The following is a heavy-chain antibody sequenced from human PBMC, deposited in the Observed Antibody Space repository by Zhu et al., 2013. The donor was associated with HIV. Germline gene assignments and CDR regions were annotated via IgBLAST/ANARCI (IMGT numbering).Heavy chain of an antibody. Sequence: QVQLVQSGAEVKKPGSSVKVSCKASGGTFSSYAISWVRQAPGQGLEWMGGIIPIFGTANYAQKFQGRVTITADESTSTAYMELSSLRSEDTAVYYCARDPARGATVVDDAFDIWGQGTMVTVSS. CDR1: GGTFSSYA. J-gene: IGHJ3*02. CDR3: ARDPARGATVVDDAFDI. V-gene: IGHV1-69*01. D-gene: IGHD2-15*01. CDR2: IIPIFGTA.